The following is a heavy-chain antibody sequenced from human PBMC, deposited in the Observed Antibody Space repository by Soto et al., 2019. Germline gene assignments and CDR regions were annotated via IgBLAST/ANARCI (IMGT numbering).Heavy chain of an antibody. Sequence: EVQLLDSGGGXXXXGGSXXLSCAASGFXXXXXAMSXXXQAPGKGLEWVATISTVGHSTFSADYVKGRFTISRDNSQNTLYLQMNSLRVEGTAFYFCAKGGSFGGTLDSWGRGTLVTVSS. V-gene: IGHV3-23*01. J-gene: IGHJ4*02. D-gene: IGHD3-10*01. CDR2: ISTVGHST. CDR3: AKGGSFGGTLDS. CDR1: GFXXXXXA.